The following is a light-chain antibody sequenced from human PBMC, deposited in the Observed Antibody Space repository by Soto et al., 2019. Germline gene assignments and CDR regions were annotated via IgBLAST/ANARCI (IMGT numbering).Light chain of an antibody. Sequence: DIQMTQSPSSLSASVGDRVTITCQASQDISNYLNWYQQKPGKAPKLLIYDASSLETGVPSRFSGSGSGTDFTFTISSLQPEDIATYYCQQCDTVPHTFGQGTKLEI. CDR3: QQCDTVPHT. CDR1: QDISNY. CDR2: DAS. V-gene: IGKV1-33*01. J-gene: IGKJ2*01.